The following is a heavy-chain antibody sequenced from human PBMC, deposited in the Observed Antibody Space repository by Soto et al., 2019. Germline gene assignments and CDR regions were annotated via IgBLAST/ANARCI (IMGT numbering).Heavy chain of an antibody. Sequence: EASVKVSCKASGYTFTSYDINWVRQATGQGPEFVGWMNPDSGNTGYEQKFQGRLTMTRDTSISTAYMELSSLTSEDTAVYYCELMYGVSGTSSGSWGQGTLVTVSS. D-gene: IGHD1-7*01. CDR3: ELMYGVSGTSSGS. J-gene: IGHJ5*02. V-gene: IGHV1-8*01. CDR2: MNPDSGNT. CDR1: GYTFTSYD.